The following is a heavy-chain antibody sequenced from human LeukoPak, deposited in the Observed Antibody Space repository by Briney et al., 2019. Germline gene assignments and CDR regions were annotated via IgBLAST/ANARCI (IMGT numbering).Heavy chain of an antibody. V-gene: IGHV4-34*01. CDR3: ARYPPYSSGWYDR. D-gene: IGHD6-19*01. Sequence: PSETLSLTCAVYGGSFSGYYWSWIRQPPGKGLEWIGEINHSGSTNYNPSLKSRVTISVDTSKNQFSLKLSSVTAADTAVYYCARYPPYSSGWYDRWGQGTLVTVSS. J-gene: IGHJ4*02. CDR2: INHSGST. CDR1: GGSFSGYY.